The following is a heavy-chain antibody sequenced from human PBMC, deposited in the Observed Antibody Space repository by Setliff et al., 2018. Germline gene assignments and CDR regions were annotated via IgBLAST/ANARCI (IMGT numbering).Heavy chain of an antibody. D-gene: IGHD3-22*01. CDR2: INAGNGNT. J-gene: IGHJ4*02. V-gene: IGHV1-3*01. CDR3: ARSDYYDSSGYYWPFDY. Sequence: VSCKASGYTFTSYAMHWVRQAPGQRLEWMGWINAGNGNTKYSQKFQGRVTITRDTSASTAYMELSSLRSEDTAVYYCARSDYYDSSGYYWPFDYWGQGTLVTVSS. CDR1: GYTFTSYA.